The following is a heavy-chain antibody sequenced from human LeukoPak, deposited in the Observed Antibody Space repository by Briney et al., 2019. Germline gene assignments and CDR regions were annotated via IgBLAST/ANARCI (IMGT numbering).Heavy chain of an antibody. Sequence: GASVTVSCKASGYTFTSYYMHWVGQAPGQGGEWMGIINPSGGSTSYAQKFQGRLTMTRDMSTSTVYMELSSLRSEDTAVYYCARDGAAAGTGGCFDYWGQGTLVTVSS. V-gene: IGHV1-46*01. CDR2: INPSGGST. D-gene: IGHD6-13*01. CDR3: ARDGAAAGTGGCFDY. CDR1: GYTFTSYY. J-gene: IGHJ4*02.